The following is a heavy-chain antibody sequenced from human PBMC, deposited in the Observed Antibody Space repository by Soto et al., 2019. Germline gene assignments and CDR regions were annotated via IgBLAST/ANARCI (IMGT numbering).Heavy chain of an antibody. CDR2: IYWDDDK. V-gene: IGHV2-5*02. J-gene: IGHJ4*02. Sequence: QITLKESGPTLVKPTQTLTLTCTFSGFSFTTDGMGVGWIRQPPGKALEWLALIYWDDDKRYSPSLKSRLISTKDASRNQVVLTLTNMEPADTATYYCAHLCWAASGIRYCFDYCGQGTLVTVSS. CDR3: AHLCWAASGIRYCFDY. D-gene: IGHD1-26*01. CDR1: GFSFTTDGMG.